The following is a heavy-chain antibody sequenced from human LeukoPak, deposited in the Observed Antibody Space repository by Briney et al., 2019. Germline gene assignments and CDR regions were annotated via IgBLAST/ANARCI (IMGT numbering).Heavy chain of an antibody. CDR1: GFTFSSYS. V-gene: IGHV3-23*01. D-gene: IGHD6-19*01. J-gene: IGHJ4*02. Sequence: GGSLRLSCAASGFTFSSYSMPWVRQPPGKGLEWVSVIGVSGRSTYYADSVKGRFIISRDNSKNTLSLQMNSLRAEDTAVYYCAKTSGTGWKYFFDYWGQGTLVTVSS. CDR2: IGVSGRST. CDR3: AKTSGTGWKYFFDY.